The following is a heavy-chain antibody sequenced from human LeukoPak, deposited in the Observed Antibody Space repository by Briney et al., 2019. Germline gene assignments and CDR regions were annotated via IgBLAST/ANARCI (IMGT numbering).Heavy chain of an antibody. CDR3: ARDIVVVPAATPSYYYYGMDV. Sequence: ASVKVSCKASGYTFTSYGISWVRQAPGQGLEWMGWISAYNGNTNYAQKLQGRVTMTTDTSTNTAYMELRSLRSDDTAVYYCARDIVVVPAATPSYYYYGMDVWGQGTTVTVSS. V-gene: IGHV1-18*01. J-gene: IGHJ6*02. CDR1: GYTFTSYG. CDR2: ISAYNGNT. D-gene: IGHD2-2*01.